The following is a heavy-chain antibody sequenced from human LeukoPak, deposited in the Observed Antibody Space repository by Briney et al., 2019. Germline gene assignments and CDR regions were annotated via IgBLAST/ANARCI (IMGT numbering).Heavy chain of an antibody. Sequence: GGSLRLSCAASGFNFDAHAMNWVRQAPGKPLEWVSLISGDGGTTHYADSVKGRFTISRDNSRNSLYLQMKSLRTEDTALYYCAKRSGSPHNFDYWGRETLVTVSS. CDR2: ISGDGGTT. V-gene: IGHV3-43*02. D-gene: IGHD1-14*01. CDR1: GFNFDAHA. J-gene: IGHJ4*02. CDR3: AKRSGSPHNFDY.